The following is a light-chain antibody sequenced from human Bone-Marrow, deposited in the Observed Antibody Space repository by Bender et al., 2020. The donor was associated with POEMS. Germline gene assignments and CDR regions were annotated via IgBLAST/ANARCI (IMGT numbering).Light chain of an antibody. CDR3: CSYAGSANVI. CDR2: YDD. V-gene: IGLV1-36*01. Sequence: QSVLTQPPSVSEAPGQRVTISCSGSSSNIGNNAVHWYQQLPGKAPKLLIYYDDLLPSGVSDRISGSKSGNTASLTISGLQAEDEAHYYCCSYAGSANVIFGGGTKLTVL. CDR1: SSNIGNNA. J-gene: IGLJ2*01.